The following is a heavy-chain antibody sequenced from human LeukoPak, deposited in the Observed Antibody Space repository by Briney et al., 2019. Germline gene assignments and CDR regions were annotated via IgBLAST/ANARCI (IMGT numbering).Heavy chain of an antibody. CDR3: AKMVGAGGFDP. CDR2: LYDSEST. J-gene: IGHJ5*02. Sequence: SETLSLTCTVSGASISNNYWSWIRQPPGRGLEWIGYLYDSESTSYNPSLKSRVTISADRSKNQLSLKLNSVTAADTAVYYCAKMVGAGGFDPWGQGTLVTVSS. V-gene: IGHV4-59*08. D-gene: IGHD1-26*01. CDR1: GASISNNY.